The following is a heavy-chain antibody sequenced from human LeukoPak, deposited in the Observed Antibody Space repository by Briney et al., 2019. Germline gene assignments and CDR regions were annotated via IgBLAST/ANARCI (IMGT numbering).Heavy chain of an antibody. CDR3: ARVSGSGSYSRKHYYYYGMDV. CDR2: IYYSGST. V-gene: IGHV4-59*01. CDR1: GGSISSYY. D-gene: IGHD3-10*01. J-gene: IGHJ6*04. Sequence: SETLSLTCTVSGGSISSYYWSWIRQPPGKGLEWIGYIYYSGSTNYNPSLKSRVTISVDTSKNQFSLKLSSVTAADTAVYYCARVSGSGSYSRKHYYYYGMDVWGKGTTVTVS.